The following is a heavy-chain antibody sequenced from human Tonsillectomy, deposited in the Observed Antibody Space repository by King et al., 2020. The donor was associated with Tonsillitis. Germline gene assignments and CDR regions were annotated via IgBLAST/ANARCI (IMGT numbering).Heavy chain of an antibody. J-gene: IGHJ4*02. V-gene: IGHV3-21*01. CDR3: ARGGEYYYDSSGYLYYFDY. CDR2: IISSKSYI. Sequence: VQLVESGGGLVKPGGSLRLSCAASGFTFSGYSMNWVRQAPGKGLEWVSSIISSKSYIYYADSVKGRFTISRDNAKNSLYLQMNSLRAEDTAVYYCARGGEYYYDSSGYLYYFDYWGQGTLVTVSS. D-gene: IGHD3-22*01. CDR1: GFTFSGYS.